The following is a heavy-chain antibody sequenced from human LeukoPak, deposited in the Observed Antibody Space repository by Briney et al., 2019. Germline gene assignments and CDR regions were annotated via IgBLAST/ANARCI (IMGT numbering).Heavy chain of an antibody. Sequence: GGSLRLSCAASGFTFSSYWMSWVRQAPGKGLEWVANIKQDEGEKYYVGYVKCRFTISRDKAKNSVYLQMNSLRAEDTAVYYCARDLSYITMVRGVILRSDYYGMDVWGQGTTVTVSS. D-gene: IGHD3-10*01. V-gene: IGHV3-7*01. J-gene: IGHJ6*02. CDR3: ARDLSYITMVRGVILRSDYYGMDV. CDR2: IKQDEGEK. CDR1: GFTFSSYW.